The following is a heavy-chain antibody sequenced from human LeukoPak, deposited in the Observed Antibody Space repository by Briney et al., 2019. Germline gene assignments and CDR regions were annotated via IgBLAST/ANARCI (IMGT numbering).Heavy chain of an antibody. CDR3: ARDLLKGAQAYYGMDV. V-gene: IGHV3-33*01. J-gene: IGHJ6*02. CDR2: TWYDVGSE. Sequence: GGSLRLSCVASGFTLRSYGMQWVRQAPGKGLEWVAVTWYDVGSEYYVDSVEGRFTISRDNSKNTLYLQMNGLRAEDTAVYYCARDLLKGAQAYYGMDVWGQGTTVTVSS. CDR1: GFTLRSYG. D-gene: IGHD1-26*01.